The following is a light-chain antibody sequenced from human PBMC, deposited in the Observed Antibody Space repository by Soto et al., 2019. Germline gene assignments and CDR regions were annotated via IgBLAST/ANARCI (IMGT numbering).Light chain of an antibody. V-gene: IGKV1-39*01. CDR2: GIS. CDR1: QSISTY. CDR3: QQSYSTLIT. J-gene: IGKJ4*01. Sequence: DIQMTQSPSSLSASVGDRVTITCRASQSISTYLNWYQHKPGKAPKLLIYGISTLQSGVPSRFSGSGSGTDFTLSISSLQPEDFATYYCQQSYSTLITFGGEPKVDIK.